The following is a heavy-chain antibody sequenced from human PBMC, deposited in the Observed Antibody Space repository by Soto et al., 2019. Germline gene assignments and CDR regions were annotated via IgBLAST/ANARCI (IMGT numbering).Heavy chain of an antibody. CDR3: ARDDEGGSDCDLGY. D-gene: IGHD1-26*01. V-gene: IGHV3-30-3*01. Sequence: QVQLVESGGGVVQPGRSLRLSCAVSGFTFSSHAMHWVRQAPGKGLEWVTLISSDGSNKYYADSVKGRFTTCINNSKNTMYLQMNSLRVESTAVYYCARDDEGGSDCDLGYWGQGALVTVSS. CDR2: ISSDGSNK. J-gene: IGHJ4*02. CDR1: GFTFSSHA.